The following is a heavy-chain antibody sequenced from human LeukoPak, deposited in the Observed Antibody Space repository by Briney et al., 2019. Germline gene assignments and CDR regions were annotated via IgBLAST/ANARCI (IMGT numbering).Heavy chain of an antibody. CDR3: AKKTHSGSYPAEYFQH. V-gene: IGHV3-53*05. CDR2: IYSGGST. J-gene: IGHJ1*01. D-gene: IGHD1-26*01. CDR1: GFTVSSNY. Sequence: PGGSLRLSCAASGFTVSSNYMSWVRQAPGKGLEWVSVIYSGGSTYYADSVKGRFTNSRDNSKNTLYLQMNSLRAEDTAVYYCAKKTHSGSYPAEYFQHWGQGTLVTVSS.